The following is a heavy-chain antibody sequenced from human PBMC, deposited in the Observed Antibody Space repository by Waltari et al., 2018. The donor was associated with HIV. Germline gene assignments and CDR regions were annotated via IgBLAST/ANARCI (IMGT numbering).Heavy chain of an antibody. CDR3: ARGVHDFYYGMDV. V-gene: IGHV3-33*01. Sequence: GQLVESGGGVVQPGRSLRLSCAVSGFIFSRFGMHWVRLAPGKGVEWVAVIWEDGSKKYYADSVKGRFTISRDNSKNTLYLQMNSLRDEDTAVYYCARGVHDFYYGMDVWGQGTSVTVSS. CDR1: GFIFSRFG. CDR2: IWEDGSKK. J-gene: IGHJ6*02.